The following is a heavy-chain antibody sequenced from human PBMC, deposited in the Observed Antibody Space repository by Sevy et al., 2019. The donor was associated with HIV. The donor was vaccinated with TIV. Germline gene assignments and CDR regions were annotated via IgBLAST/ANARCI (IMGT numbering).Heavy chain of an antibody. CDR1: GGSISSSRHY. D-gene: IGHD3-16*01. J-gene: IGHJ5*02. CDR2: RFYSGGA. V-gene: IGHV4-39*01. CDR3: ARHPLGNWFDL. Sequence: SETLSLTCNVSGGSISSSRHYWGWIRQSPGKSLEWIGSRFYSGGAYYSPSLLSRVTMSVDTSKNQFSLNVNSVTAADTAVYYCARHPLGNWFDLWGQGILVTVS.